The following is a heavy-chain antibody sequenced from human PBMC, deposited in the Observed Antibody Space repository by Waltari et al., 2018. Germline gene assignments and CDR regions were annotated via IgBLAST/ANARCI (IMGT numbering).Heavy chain of an antibody. J-gene: IGHJ4*02. V-gene: IGHV4-34*01. CDR3: ARYAFPLLDY. CDR2: IRPSGII. D-gene: IGHD2-2*01. Sequence: QVQLQQWGAGLLKPSETLSLTCAVYGGPFSGYYYTWLRQPPGKGLEWIGEIRPSGIIKLNPSLKIRVTISVDTSKNQFSLKLNSVTAADTSVYYCARYAFPLLDYWCQGTLVTVSS. CDR1: GGPFSGYY.